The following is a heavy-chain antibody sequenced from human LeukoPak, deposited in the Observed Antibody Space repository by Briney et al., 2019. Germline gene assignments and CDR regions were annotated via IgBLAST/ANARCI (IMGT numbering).Heavy chain of an antibody. D-gene: IGHD3-22*01. CDR3: ATGYYYDSSGYYLYYFDY. CDR1: GYTLTELS. J-gene: IGHJ4*02. V-gene: IGHV1-24*01. Sequence: ASVKVSCKVSGYTLTELSMHWVRQAPGKGLEWMGGFDPEDGETIYAQKFQGRVTMTEGTSTDTAYMELSSLRSEDTAVYYCATGYYYDSSGYYLYYFDYWGQGTLVTVSS. CDR2: FDPEDGET.